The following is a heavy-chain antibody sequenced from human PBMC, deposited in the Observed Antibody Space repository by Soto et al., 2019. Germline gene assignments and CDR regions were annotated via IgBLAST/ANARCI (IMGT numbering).Heavy chain of an antibody. CDR2: ISSSSSYI. D-gene: IGHD3-10*01. J-gene: IGHJ4*02. Sequence: EVQLVESGGGLVKPGGSLRLSCAASGFTFSSYSMNWVRQAPGKGLEWVSSISSSSSYIYYADSVKGRFTISSGNAKNSLYLQLDSLRAEGTAVYYFAIDGEELFLWFGEFPYYFDFCGQGTLLTVSS. CDR1: GFTFSSYS. CDR3: AIDGEELFLWFGEFPYYFDF. V-gene: IGHV3-21*01.